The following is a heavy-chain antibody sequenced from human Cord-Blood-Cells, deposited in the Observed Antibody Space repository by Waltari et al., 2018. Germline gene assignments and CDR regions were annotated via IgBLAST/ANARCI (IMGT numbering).Heavy chain of an antibody. CDR3: ARDLTGDGAFDI. Sequence: EVQLVESGGGLVKPGGSLRVSCAASGFTFSSYSMNWVRQAPGKGLEWVSSISSSSSYIYYADSVKGRFTISRDNAKKSLYLQMNSLRAEDTAVYYCARDLTGDGAFDIWGQGTMVTDSS. CDR1: GFTFSSYS. V-gene: IGHV3-21*01. CDR2: ISSSSSYI. D-gene: IGHD7-27*01. J-gene: IGHJ3*02.